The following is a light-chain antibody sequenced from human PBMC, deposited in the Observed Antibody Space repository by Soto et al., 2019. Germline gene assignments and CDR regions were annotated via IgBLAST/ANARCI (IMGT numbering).Light chain of an antibody. CDR2: DVS. CDR1: SSDVGGYNY. J-gene: IGLJ1*01. V-gene: IGLV2-14*03. Sequence: QSALTQPASVSGSPGQSITISCTGTSSDVGGYNYVSWYQQHTGKAPKHMIYDVSNRPSGVSNRFSGSKSANTASLTISGLQADDEADDYCASYTSSSTLYVCGTGTKLTVL. CDR3: ASYTSSSTLYV.